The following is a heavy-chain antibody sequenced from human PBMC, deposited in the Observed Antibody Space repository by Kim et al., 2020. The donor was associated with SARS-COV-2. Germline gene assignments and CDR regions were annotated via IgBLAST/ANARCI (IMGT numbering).Heavy chain of an antibody. J-gene: IGHJ4*02. CDR1: GFTFSSYG. D-gene: IGHD6-25*01. CDR3: AREGAATSGHFDY. Sequence: GVSLRLSCAASGFTFSSYGMHWVRQAPGKGLEWVAVIWYDGSNKYYADSVKGQFTISRDNSKNTLYLQMNSLRAEDTAVYYCAREGAATSGHFDYWGQGTLVTVSS. CDR2: IWYDGSNK. V-gene: IGHV3-33*01.